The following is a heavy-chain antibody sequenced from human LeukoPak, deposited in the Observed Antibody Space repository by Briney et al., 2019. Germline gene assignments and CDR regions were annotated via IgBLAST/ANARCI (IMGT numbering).Heavy chain of an antibody. CDR1: GGSISSSSYY. Sequence: SETLSLTCTVSGGSISSSSYYWGWLRQPPGKGLEWIGSIYYSGSTYYNPSLKSRVTISVDTSKNQFSLKLSSVTAADTAVYYCARQAKYYYGSENPFDYWGQGTLVTVSS. V-gene: IGHV4-39*01. D-gene: IGHD3-10*01. J-gene: IGHJ4*02. CDR3: ARQAKYYYGSENPFDY. CDR2: IYYSGST.